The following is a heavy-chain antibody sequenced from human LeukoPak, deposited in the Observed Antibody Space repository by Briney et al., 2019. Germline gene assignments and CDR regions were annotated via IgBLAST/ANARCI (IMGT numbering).Heavy chain of an antibody. J-gene: IGHJ4*02. CDR1: GGSISSYY. CDR2: IYYSGST. CDR3: ARVARRAFDY. Sequence: SETLSLTCTVSGGSISSYYWSWIRQPPGKGLEWIGYIYYSGSTNYNPSLKSRVTISVDTSKNQFSLELSSVTAADTAVYYCARVARRAFDYWGQGTLVTVSS. V-gene: IGHV4-59*01.